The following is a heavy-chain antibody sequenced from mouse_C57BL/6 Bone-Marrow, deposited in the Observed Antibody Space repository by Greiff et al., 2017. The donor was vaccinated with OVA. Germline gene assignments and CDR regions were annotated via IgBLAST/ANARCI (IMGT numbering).Heavy chain of an antibody. D-gene: IGHD2-5*01. J-gene: IGHJ1*03. CDR1: GFSLTSYG. Sequence: VKLQESGPGLVQPSQSLSITCTASGFSLTSYGVHWVRQSPGKGLEWLGVIWSGGSTDYNAAFISRLGISKDNSKSQVFFKMNSLQADDTAIYYCARHYSNYDWYFDVWGTGTTVTVSS. V-gene: IGHV2-2*01. CDR3: ARHYSNYDWYFDV. CDR2: IWSGGST.